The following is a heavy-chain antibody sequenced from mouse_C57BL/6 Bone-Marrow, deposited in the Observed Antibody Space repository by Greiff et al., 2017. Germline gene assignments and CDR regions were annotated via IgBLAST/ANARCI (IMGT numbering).Heavy chain of an antibody. D-gene: IGHD2-5*01. Sequence: QVQLQQPGAELVRPGSSVKLSCKASGYTFTSYWMDWVKQRPGQGLEWIGNIYPSDSETHYNQKFKDKAALTVDKSSSTAYMQLSSLTSEDSAVYYCARSNYVSDYAMDYWGQGTSVTVSS. CDR1: GYTFTSYW. V-gene: IGHV1-61*01. CDR2: IYPSDSET. CDR3: ARSNYVSDYAMDY. J-gene: IGHJ4*01.